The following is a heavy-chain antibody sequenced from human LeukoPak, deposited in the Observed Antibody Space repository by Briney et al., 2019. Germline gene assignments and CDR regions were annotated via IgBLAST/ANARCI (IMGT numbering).Heavy chain of an antibody. CDR3: AKEAAIFEVVTGKLDY. CDR2: ISGSGGST. CDR1: GFTFSSYA. D-gene: IGHD3-3*01. V-gene: IGHV3-23*01. Sequence: GGSLRLSCAASGFTFSSYAMSWVRQAPGKGLEWVSAISGSGGSTYYADSVKGRLTISRDNSKNTLYLQMNSLRAEDTSVYYCAKEAAIFEVVTGKLDYWGQGTLVTVSS. J-gene: IGHJ4*02.